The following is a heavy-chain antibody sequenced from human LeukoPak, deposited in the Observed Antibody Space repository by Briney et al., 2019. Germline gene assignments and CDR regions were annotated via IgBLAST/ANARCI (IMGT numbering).Heavy chain of an antibody. CDR2: IKLDGSET. CDR1: GFTFSSYW. D-gene: IGHD5-12*01. J-gene: IGHJ4*02. Sequence: PGGSLRLSRAASGFTFSSYWMSWVRQAPGKGLGWVANIKLDGSETYYVDSVNGRFTISRDNAKNSLYLQMNSLRAEDTAVYYCARGPPTPSEIRGSGYDYGDYWGQGTLVTVSS. V-gene: IGHV3-7*01. CDR3: ARGPPTPSEIRGSGYDYGDY.